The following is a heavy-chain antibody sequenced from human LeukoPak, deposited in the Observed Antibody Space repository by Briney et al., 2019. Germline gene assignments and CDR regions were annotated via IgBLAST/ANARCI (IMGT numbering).Heavy chain of an antibody. CDR2: ISGSDGST. J-gene: IGHJ5*02. D-gene: IGHD3-3*02. CDR3: AKGKPDHFWSRGPRAFDP. Sequence: PGGSLRLSCAASGFTFSSYAMSWVRQAPGKGLEWVSAISGSDGSTYYADSVKGRFTVSRDNSKNTLSLQMSSLRAEDTAVYYCAKGKPDHFWSRGPRAFDPWGQETLVTVSS. CDR1: GFTFSSYA. V-gene: IGHV3-23*01.